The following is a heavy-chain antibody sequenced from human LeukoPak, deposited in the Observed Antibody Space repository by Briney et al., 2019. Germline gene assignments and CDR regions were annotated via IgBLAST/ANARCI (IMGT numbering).Heavy chain of an antibody. Sequence: GGSLRLSCAASGFTFSSYPLNWVRQAPGKGLEWVSSISSSSSYIYYADSVKGRFTISRDNSKNTLSLQMNSLRAEDTAVYYCAKMGYSSSSYFDYWGQGTLVTVSS. CDR3: AKMGYSSSSYFDY. CDR2: ISSSSSYI. D-gene: IGHD6-6*01. V-gene: IGHV3-21*04. CDR1: GFTFSSYP. J-gene: IGHJ4*02.